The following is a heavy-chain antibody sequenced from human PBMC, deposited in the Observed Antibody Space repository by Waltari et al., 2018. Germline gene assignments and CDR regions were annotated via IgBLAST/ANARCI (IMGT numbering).Heavy chain of an antibody. D-gene: IGHD4-17*01. CDR3: AREIYGGNSRPYDY. Sequence: QVQLQESGPGLVKPSETLSLTCTVSGGSMTGYYWSWIRQPPGKGLEWIGHIYYSGSTDYNPSLKSRVTISVDTSKNQFSLKLSSVTAADTAVYYCAREIYGGNSRPYDYWGQGTLVTVSS. CDR1: GGSMTGYY. J-gene: IGHJ4*02. CDR2: IYYSGST. V-gene: IGHV4-59*12.